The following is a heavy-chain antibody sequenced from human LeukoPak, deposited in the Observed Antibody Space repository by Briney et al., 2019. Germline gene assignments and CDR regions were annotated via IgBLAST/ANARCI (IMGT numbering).Heavy chain of an antibody. CDR2: IYTSGST. Sequence: SETLSLTCTVSGGSISSYYWSWIRQPAGKGLEWIGRIYTSGSTNYNPSLKSRVTMSVDTSKNQFSLKLSSMTAADTAVYYCARDDHYGDYPNWFDPWGQGTLVTVSS. CDR1: GGSISSYY. V-gene: IGHV4-4*07. D-gene: IGHD4-17*01. J-gene: IGHJ5*02. CDR3: ARDDHYGDYPNWFDP.